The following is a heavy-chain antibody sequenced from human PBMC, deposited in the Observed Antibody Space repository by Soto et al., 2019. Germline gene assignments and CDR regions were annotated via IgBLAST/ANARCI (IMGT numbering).Heavy chain of an antibody. CDR2: ISYDGSNK. V-gene: IGHV3-30*03. CDR3: ATHYYYYGMDV. Sequence: LRLSCAASGFTFSSYGMHWVRQAPGKGLEWVAVISYDGSNKYYADSVKGRFTISRDNSKNTLYLQMNSLRAEDTAVYYCATHYYYYGMDVWGQGTTVTVSS. CDR1: GFTFSSYG. J-gene: IGHJ6*02.